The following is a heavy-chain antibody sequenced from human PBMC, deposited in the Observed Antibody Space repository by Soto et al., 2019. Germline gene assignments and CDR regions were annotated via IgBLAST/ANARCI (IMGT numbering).Heavy chain of an antibody. V-gene: IGHV6-1*01. CDR1: GDSVASNSAA. CDR2: TYYRSKWYN. Sequence: PSPTLSLTCAISGDSVASNSAAWNWIRQSPTRGLEWLGRTYYRSKWYNDYAVSVKSRITINPDTSKNQFSLQLNSVTPEDTAVYYCAREVAVAGDALDAFDILGQGTMVTVSS. J-gene: IGHJ3*02. D-gene: IGHD6-19*01. CDR3: AREVAVAGDALDAFDI.